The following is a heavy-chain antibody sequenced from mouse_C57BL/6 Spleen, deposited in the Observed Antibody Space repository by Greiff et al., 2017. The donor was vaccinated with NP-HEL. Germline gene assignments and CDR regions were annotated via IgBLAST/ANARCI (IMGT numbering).Heavy chain of an antibody. J-gene: IGHJ4*01. CDR2: IHPNSGST. V-gene: IGHV1-64*01. CDR1: GYTFTSYW. Sequence: VQLQQPGAELVKPGASVKLSCKASGYTFTSYWMHWVKQRPGQGLEWIGMIHPNSGSTNYNAKFKSKATLTVDKSSSTAYMQLSSLTSEDSAVYYCARWWDYDGPYCYAMDYWGQGTSVTVSS. D-gene: IGHD2-4*01. CDR3: ARWWDYDGPYCYAMDY.